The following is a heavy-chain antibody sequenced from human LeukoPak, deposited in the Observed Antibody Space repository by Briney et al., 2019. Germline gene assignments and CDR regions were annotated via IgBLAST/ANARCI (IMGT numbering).Heavy chain of an antibody. D-gene: IGHD1-26*01. CDR1: GGSISSGSYY. J-gene: IGHJ5*02. Sequence: PSETLSLTCTVSGGSISSGSYYWSWIRQPAGKGLEWIGRIYTSGSTNYNPSLKSRVTISVDTSKNQFSLKLSSVTAADTAVYYCAGVFSGISGSYFWFDPWGQGTLVTVSS. V-gene: IGHV4-61*02. CDR3: AGVFSGISGSYFWFDP. CDR2: IYTSGST.